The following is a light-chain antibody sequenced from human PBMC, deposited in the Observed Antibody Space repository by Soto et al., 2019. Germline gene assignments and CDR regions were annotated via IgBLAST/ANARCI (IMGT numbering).Light chain of an antibody. Sequence: AIRMTQSPSSLSASTGDRVTITCRASQGISSYLAWYQQKPGKAPKLLIYAASTLQSGVPSRFSGSGSGTDFTLTISCLQSEEFATYYCQQYYSYPATFGQGTKVDIK. CDR1: QGISSY. V-gene: IGKV1-8*01. CDR3: QQYYSYPAT. CDR2: AAS. J-gene: IGKJ1*01.